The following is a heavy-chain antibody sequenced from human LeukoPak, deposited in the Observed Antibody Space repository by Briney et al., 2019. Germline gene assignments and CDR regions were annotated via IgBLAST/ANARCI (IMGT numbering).Heavy chain of an antibody. J-gene: IGHJ4*02. V-gene: IGHV4-59*01. CDR2: INYSGRT. CDR1: GGSISSYY. Sequence: SETLSLTCTVSGGSISSYYWNWIRQPPGKGLEWIGDINYSGRTNYSPSLKSRVTMSVDTSKNQFSLNLSSVTAADTAVYYCARLGGSGVNWGQGTLVTVSS. CDR3: ARLGGSGVN. D-gene: IGHD1-26*01.